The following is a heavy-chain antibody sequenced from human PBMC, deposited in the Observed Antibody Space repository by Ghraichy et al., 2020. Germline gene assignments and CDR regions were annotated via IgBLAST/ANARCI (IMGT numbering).Heavy chain of an antibody. CDR2: ISSRGSTI. Sequence: GGSLRLSCAASGFTFSDYYMSWIRQAPGKGLEWVSYISSRGSTISYADSVKGRFTISRDNAKNSLYLQMNSLRAEDTAVYYCARPRVREVVFDAFDIWGQGTMVTVSS. V-gene: IGHV3-11*01. CDR1: GFTFSDYY. D-gene: IGHD1-26*01. J-gene: IGHJ3*02. CDR3: ARPRVREVVFDAFDI.